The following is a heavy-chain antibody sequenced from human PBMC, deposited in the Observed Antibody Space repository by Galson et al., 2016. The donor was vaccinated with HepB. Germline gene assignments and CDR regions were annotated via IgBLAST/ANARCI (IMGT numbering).Heavy chain of an antibody. Sequence: SLRLSCAASGFNFSSYSMTWVRQAPGKGLEWVSSITGSGDITYYRDSVKGRFAISRDNSKNTLFPQVSGLRAEDTAVYYCAKDDDGIGVMPLDYWGQGTLLTVSS. D-gene: IGHD2-21*01. V-gene: IGHV3-23*01. CDR2: ITGSGDIT. CDR3: AKDDDGIGVMPLDY. J-gene: IGHJ4*02. CDR1: GFNFSSYS.